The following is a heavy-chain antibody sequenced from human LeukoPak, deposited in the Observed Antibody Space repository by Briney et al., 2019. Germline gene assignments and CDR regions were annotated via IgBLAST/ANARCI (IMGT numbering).Heavy chain of an antibody. CDR2: IYSGGST. CDR1: GGSISSYY. Sequence: PSETLSLTCTVSGGSISSYYWSWIRQPPGKGLEWIGSIYSGGSTYYNPSLKSRVTISVDTSKNQFSLKLSSVTAADTAVYYCARLRVSVTTTSDFDYWGQGTLVTVSS. D-gene: IGHD5-12*01. CDR3: ARLRVSVTTTSDFDY. V-gene: IGHV4-39*01. J-gene: IGHJ4*02.